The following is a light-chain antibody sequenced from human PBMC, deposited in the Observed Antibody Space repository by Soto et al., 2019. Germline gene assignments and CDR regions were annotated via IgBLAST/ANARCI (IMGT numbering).Light chain of an antibody. CDR1: SSDVGRYSY. V-gene: IGLV2-11*01. J-gene: IGLJ1*01. CDR2: DVS. Sequence: QSVLTQPRSVSGSPGQSVSISCTGTSSDVGRYSYVSWYQQHPGKAPKLMIYDVSERPSGVPDRFSGSKSGSTASLTVSGLQTEDEADYYCNSYVAGSNVFGTGTKVTV. CDR3: NSYVAGSNV.